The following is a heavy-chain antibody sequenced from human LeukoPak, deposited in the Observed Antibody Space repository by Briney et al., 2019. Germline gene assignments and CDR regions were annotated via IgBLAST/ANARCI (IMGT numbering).Heavy chain of an antibody. J-gene: IGHJ4*02. V-gene: IGHV4-4*07. D-gene: IGHD1-26*01. CDR3: AREEGGIFDY. CDR2: IYTSGST. Sequence: SETLSLTCAVYGGSFSGYYWSWIRQPAGKGLEWIGRIYTSGSTNYNPSLKSRVTISVDTSKNQFSLKLSSVTAADTAVYYCAREEGGIFDYWGQGTLVTVSS. CDR1: GGSFSGYY.